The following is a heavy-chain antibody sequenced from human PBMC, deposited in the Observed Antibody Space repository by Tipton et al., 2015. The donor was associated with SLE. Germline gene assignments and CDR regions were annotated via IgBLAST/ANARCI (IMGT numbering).Heavy chain of an antibody. D-gene: IGHD3-10*01. J-gene: IGHJ3*01. CDR3: AREVRGDTWFDRAFDL. V-gene: IGHV3-74*01. CDR1: GFTFSSYW. CDR2: INPDGGST. Sequence: GSLRLSCTASGFTFSSYWIHWVRQAPGKGLVWVSRINPDGGSTSHADSVEGRFTIFRDNAKNTVYLQMNSLSADDTAIYYCAREVRGDTWFDRAFDLWGQGTLVSVSS.